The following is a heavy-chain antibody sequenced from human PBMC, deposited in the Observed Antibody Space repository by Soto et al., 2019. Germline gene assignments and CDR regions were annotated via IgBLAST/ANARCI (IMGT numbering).Heavy chain of an antibody. D-gene: IGHD6-19*01. CDR2: IYPGDSDT. J-gene: IGHJ4*02. CDR1: GYSFTSYW. V-gene: IGHV5-51*01. Sequence: PGESLKISCKGSGYSFTSYWIGWVRQMPGKGLERMGIIYPGDSDTRYSPSFQGQVTISADKSITTTYLQWSSLKASDTAIYYCASTLDTSGCNDYWGQGTLVTGS. CDR3: ASTLDTSGCNDY.